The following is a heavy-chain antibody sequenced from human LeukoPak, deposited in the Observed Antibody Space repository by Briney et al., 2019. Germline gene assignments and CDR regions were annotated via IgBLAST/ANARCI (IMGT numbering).Heavy chain of an antibody. V-gene: IGHV4-34*01. CDR2: INHSGST. D-gene: IGHD6-19*01. Sequence: SETLSLTCAVYGGSFSGYYWSWIRQPPGKGLEWIGEINHSGSTNYNPSLKSRVTISVDTSKNQFSLRLSSVTAADTAVYYCARIGPYSSGFDPWGQGTLVTVSS. CDR1: GGSFSGYY. J-gene: IGHJ5*02. CDR3: ARIGPYSSGFDP.